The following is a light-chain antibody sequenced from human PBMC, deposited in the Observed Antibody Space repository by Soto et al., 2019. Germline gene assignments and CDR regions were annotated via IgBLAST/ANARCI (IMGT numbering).Light chain of an antibody. Sequence: QSALTQPASVSGSPGQSITISCTGTSSDVGGYNYVSWYQQHPGKAPKLMIYEVSNRPSGVSNRFSGSKSGNTASLTISGLQAEDEAGYYCSSYTSSSTLVFSGGTKLTVL. CDR3: SSYTSSSTLV. CDR1: SSDVGGYNY. CDR2: EVS. J-gene: IGLJ2*01. V-gene: IGLV2-14*01.